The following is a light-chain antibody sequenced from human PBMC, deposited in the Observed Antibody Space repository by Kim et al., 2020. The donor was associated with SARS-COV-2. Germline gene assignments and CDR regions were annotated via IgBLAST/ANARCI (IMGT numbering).Light chain of an antibody. CDR3: AAWDDSLSALV. V-gene: IGLV1-47*01. CDR2: RSD. CDR1: NSNIGKNY. Sequence: GQRVTIPSSGSNSNIGKNYINWYQELPGTAPQLLIYRSDQRPSGVPDRFSASKSGTSASLAISGLRSEDEGDYYCAAWDDSLSALVFGTGTKVTVL. J-gene: IGLJ1*01.